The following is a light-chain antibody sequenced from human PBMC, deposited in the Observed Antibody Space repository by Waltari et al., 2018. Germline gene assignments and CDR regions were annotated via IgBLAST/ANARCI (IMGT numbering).Light chain of an antibody. CDR2: ATS. J-gene: IGKJ1*01. Sequence: VLTQSPDTLSLSPGERATLPCTASQRVASNYLAWYQQKPGQAPRPLIYATSTRATGTPDRFSRSGSGTDFILTISRLEPEDFAVYCWQQYGTSHWTFGQGTRVEF. V-gene: IGKV3-20*01. CDR3: QQYGTSHWT. CDR1: QRVASNY.